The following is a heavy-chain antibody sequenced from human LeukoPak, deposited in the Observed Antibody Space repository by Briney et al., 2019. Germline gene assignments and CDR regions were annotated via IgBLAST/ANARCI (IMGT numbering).Heavy chain of an antibody. CDR1: GGSISSSSHY. J-gene: IGHJ4*02. Sequence: PSETLSLTCTVSGGSISSSSHYWGWIRQPPGKGLEWIGYIYYSGSTNYNPSLKSRVTISVDTSKNQFSLKLSSVTAADTAVYYCARLKAPKNTFDYWGQGTLVTVSS. CDR3: ARLKAPKNTFDY. CDR2: IYYSGST. V-gene: IGHV4-61*05.